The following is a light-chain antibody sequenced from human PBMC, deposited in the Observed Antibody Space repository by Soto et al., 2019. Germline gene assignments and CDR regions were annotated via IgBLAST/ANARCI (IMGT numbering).Light chain of an antibody. CDR3: SSCTSSSPVV. CDR2: DVT. J-gene: IGLJ2*01. CDR1: SSDVGGYNY. V-gene: IGLV2-14*03. Sequence: QSVLTQPASVSGSXXXSXTXSCTGTSSDVGGYNYVSWYQQHPGKVPKLMIYDVTSRPSGVSTRFSGSKSGNTASLTISGLQAEAEADYDCSSCTSSSPVVFGGGTKLTVL.